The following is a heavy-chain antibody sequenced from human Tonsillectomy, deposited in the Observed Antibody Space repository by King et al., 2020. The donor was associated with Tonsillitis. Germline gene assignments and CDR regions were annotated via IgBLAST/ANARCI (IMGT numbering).Heavy chain of an antibody. J-gene: IGHJ4*02. V-gene: IGHV3-30-3*01. Sequence: VQLVESGGGVVQPGRSLRLSCEVSGFTFSSYAINWVRQAPGKGLEWVAVISYDGINKYYADSVKGRFTISRDNFKNTLYLQMNSLRAEDTAVYYCARESKHDSSPIDYWGQGTLVTVSS. CDR2: ISYDGINK. D-gene: IGHD3-22*01. CDR1: GFTFSSYA. CDR3: ARESKHDSSPIDY.